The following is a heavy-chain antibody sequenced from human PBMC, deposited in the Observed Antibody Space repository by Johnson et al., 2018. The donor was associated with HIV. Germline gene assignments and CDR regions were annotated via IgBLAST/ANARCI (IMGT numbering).Heavy chain of an antibody. CDR2: IRSEAYGGTT. CDR1: GFTFGDYA. V-gene: IGHV3-49*04. Sequence: VQLVESGGGLVKPGGSLRLSCAASGFTFGDYAMSWVRQAPGKGLEWVGFIRSEAYGGTTEYAASVKGRFTISRDDSKSIAYLQMNSLKTEDTAVYYCTRDSPTYYNFWSGYPADAFDIWGQGTMVTVSS. D-gene: IGHD3-3*01. J-gene: IGHJ3*02. CDR3: TRDSPTYYNFWSGYPADAFDI.